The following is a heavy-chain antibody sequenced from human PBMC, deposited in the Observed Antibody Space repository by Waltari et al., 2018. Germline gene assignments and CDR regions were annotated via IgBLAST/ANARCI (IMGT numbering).Heavy chain of an antibody. CDR1: GYSISPDYY. CDR2: IHHSGST. J-gene: IGHJ4*02. Sequence: QVQLQESGPGLVKPSETLSPTCAASGYSISPDYYWVWIRQPPGKGLEWIGNIHHSGSTYYNPSLKSRVSISLDTSKNQFSLELSSLTADDTAVYYCARGQGYWGQGTLVTVSS. CDR3: ARGQGY. V-gene: IGHV4-38-2*01.